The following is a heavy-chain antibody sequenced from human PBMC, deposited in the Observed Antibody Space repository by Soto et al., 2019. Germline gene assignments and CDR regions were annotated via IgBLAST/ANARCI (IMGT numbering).Heavy chain of an antibody. CDR2: INHSGST. J-gene: IGHJ3*02. V-gene: IGHV4-34*01. Sequence: PSETLSLTCAVCGGSFSGYYWSWIRQPPGKGLEWIGEINHSGSTNYNPSLKSRVTISVDTSKNQFSLKLSSVTAADPAVYYWARGGRWDTDAFDIWGQGTMVTVSS. D-gene: IGHD1-26*01. CDR1: GGSFSGYY. CDR3: ARGGRWDTDAFDI.